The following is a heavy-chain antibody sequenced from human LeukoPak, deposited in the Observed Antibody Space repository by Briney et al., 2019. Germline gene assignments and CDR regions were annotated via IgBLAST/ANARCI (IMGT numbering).Heavy chain of an antibody. CDR3: ARWGIAAPYYYMDV. CDR1: GFTFSSYW. V-gene: IGHV3-7*01. J-gene: IGHJ6*03. CDR2: IKQDGSEK. Sequence: GGSLRLSCGASGFTFSSYWMSWVRQAPGKGLEWVANIKQDGSEKYYVDSVKGRFTISRDNAKNSLYLQMNSLRAEDTAVYYCARWGIAAPYYYMDVWGKGTTVTVSS. D-gene: IGHD6-13*01.